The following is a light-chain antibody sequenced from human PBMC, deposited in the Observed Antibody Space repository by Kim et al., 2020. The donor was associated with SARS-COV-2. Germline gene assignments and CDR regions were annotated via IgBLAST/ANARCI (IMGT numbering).Light chain of an antibody. CDR2: DAS. CDR1: QSVSTY. CDR3: QHRSNWPAT. Sequence: DIVLTHFPATLSLSPGERATLSCRASQSVSTYLAWYQHKPGQAPSLLIHDASNRATGISPRFSGSGSGTDFTLTISSLEPEDFAIYYCQHRSNWPATFGGGTKLEI. J-gene: IGKJ4*01. V-gene: IGKV3-11*01.